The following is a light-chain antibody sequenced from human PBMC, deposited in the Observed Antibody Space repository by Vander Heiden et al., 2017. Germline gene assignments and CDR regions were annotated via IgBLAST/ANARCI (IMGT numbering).Light chain of an antibody. J-gene: IGLJ2*01. CDR1: NSNIGTNT. CDR2: SNN. CDR3: ATWDDSLNGHVV. V-gene: IGLV1-44*01. Sequence: QSLLTQPPSASGTPGQRPTISSSGSNSNIGTNTVSWYQQLPGTAPKLLIYSNNQRPSGVPDRFSGSKSGTSASLAISGLQSEDEAEYYCATWDDSLNGHVVFGGGTKLTVL.